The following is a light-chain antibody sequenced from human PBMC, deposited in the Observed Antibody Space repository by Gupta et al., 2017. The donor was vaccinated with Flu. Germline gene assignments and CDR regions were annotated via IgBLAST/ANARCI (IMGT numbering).Light chain of an antibody. J-gene: IGKJ2*01. CDR2: WAS. CDR1: HSSLDSYNNKNY. CDR3: QQDHSLPVT. V-gene: IGKV4-1*01. Sequence: SLGERATINCKSRHSSLDSYNNKNYLAWYQQKPGQPPKLLFYWASCRASGVPDRFSGSGSETDFTLTITGLQAEDVAVYYCQQDHSLPVTFGQGTKVEIK.